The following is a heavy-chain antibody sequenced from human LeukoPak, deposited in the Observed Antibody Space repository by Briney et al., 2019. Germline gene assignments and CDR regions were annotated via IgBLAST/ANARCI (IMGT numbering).Heavy chain of an antibody. CDR2: INPNSGGT. J-gene: IGHJ6*02. CDR3: ARDRLLEGYCSSASCWPYYYYTMDV. CDR1: GYSFTAYY. D-gene: IGHD2-2*01. Sequence: ASVTVSFKASGYSFTAYYMHWVRQAPGQGLEWMGWINPNSGGTNYAQKFQGWVTMTRDTSISTAYMELSRLRSGDTAVYYCARDRLLEGYCSSASCWPYYYYTMDVWGQGTTVTVSS. V-gene: IGHV1-2*04.